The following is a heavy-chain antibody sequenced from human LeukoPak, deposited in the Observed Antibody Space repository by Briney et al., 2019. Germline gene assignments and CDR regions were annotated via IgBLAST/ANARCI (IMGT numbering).Heavy chain of an antibody. CDR3: AREAQLVTAHDY. CDR2: IKQDGSEK. CDR1: GFTFSSYS. J-gene: IGHJ4*02. V-gene: IGHV3-7*01. Sequence: PGGSLRLSCAASGFTFSSYSMNWVRQAPGKGLEWVANIKQDGSEKYYVDSVKGRFTISRDNAKNSLYLQMNSLRAEDTAVYYCAREAQLVTAHDYWGQGTLVTVSS. D-gene: IGHD2-21*02.